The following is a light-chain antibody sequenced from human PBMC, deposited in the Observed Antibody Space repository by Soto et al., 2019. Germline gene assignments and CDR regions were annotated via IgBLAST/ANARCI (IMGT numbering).Light chain of an antibody. CDR3: QSYDSSLSVLYV. Sequence: QLVLTQPPSVSGAPGQRVTISCTGSSSNIGAGYEVHWFQQLPGTAPKLLIYGNTNRPSGVPDRFSGSKSGTSASLAITGLQPEDEADYYCQSYDSSLSVLYVFGTGTKLTVL. V-gene: IGLV1-40*01. CDR2: GNT. CDR1: SSNIGAGYE. J-gene: IGLJ1*01.